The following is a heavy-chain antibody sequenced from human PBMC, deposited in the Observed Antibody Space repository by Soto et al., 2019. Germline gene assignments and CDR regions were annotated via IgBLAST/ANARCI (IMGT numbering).Heavy chain of an antibody. V-gene: IGHV3-23*01. D-gene: IGHD1-20*01. Sequence: PGGSLRLSCAASGFTSGFAFSTYAMTWVRQAPGKGLEWVSVISGSGGSTYYADSVKGRFTISRDNSKKTLFLQMNSLRAEDTAVYYCAKDLRPYITGVTPALSWGQGTLVTVSS. J-gene: IGHJ5*02. CDR3: AKDLRPYITGVTPALS. CDR2: ISGSGGST. CDR1: GFAFSTYA.